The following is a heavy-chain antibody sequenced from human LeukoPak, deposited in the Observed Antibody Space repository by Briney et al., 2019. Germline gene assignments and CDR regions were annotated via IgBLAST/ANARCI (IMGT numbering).Heavy chain of an antibody. CDR3: ARSDSSSEAYFDY. Sequence: GASVNVSCKASGYTFTGYYIHWLRQAPGQGLEWMGWINPNSGDTSYADKFQGRVTMTRDMFISTAYMELSRLRSDDTAVYYCARSDSSSEAYFDYWGQATLVTVSS. V-gene: IGHV1-2*02. D-gene: IGHD3-22*01. CDR1: GYTFTGYY. CDR2: INPNSGDT. J-gene: IGHJ4*02.